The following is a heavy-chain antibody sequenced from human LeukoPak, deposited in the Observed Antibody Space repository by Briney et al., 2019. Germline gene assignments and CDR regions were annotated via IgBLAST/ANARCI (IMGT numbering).Heavy chain of an antibody. CDR1: GYTFTSDG. CDR2: SSAHNGNT. V-gene: IGHV1-18*01. J-gene: IGHJ4*02. CDR3: ARADIVVVPAALDY. Sequence: TSLKISCKASGYTFTSDGISCVRHAPGQGLEWMGWSSAHNGNTNYAQKIQGRGTMTPDTSTSTAYMELKSLRSDDTAVYYCARADIVVVPAALDYWGQGTLVTVSS. D-gene: IGHD2-2*01.